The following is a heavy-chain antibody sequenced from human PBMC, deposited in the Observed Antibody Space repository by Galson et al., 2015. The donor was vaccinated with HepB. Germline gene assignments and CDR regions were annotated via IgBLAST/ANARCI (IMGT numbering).Heavy chain of an antibody. V-gene: IGHV3-9*01. CDR3: AKNMEQYNWNYDRVFDS. CDR2: ITYNSGTI. D-gene: IGHD1-7*01. J-gene: IGHJ4*02. Sequence: LRLSCAASGFLFENYAMHWVRQAPGKGLEWVSGITYNSGTIYYADSVKGRFTISRDNAQNSLFLQMDSLRVEDTAFYYCAKNMEQYNWNYDRVFDSWGQGILVTVSS. CDR1: GFLFENYA.